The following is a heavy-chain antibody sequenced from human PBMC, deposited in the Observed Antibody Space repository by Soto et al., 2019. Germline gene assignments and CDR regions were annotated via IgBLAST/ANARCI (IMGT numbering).Heavy chain of an antibody. Sequence: EVQLVESGGGLVQPGGSLKLSCAASGFTFSGSAMHWVRQASGKGLEWVGRIRSKANSYATASAASVKSRFTISRDDSKNTAYLQMNSLKTEDTAVYYCTRLSDSRSIDYYGIDVWGQGTTVTVSS. V-gene: IGHV3-73*02. CDR2: IRSKANSYAT. J-gene: IGHJ6*02. CDR1: GFTFSGSA. D-gene: IGHD4-4*01. CDR3: TRLSDSRSIDYYGIDV.